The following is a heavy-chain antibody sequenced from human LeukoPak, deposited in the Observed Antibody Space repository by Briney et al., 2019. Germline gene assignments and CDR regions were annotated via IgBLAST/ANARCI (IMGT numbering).Heavy chain of an antibody. J-gene: IGHJ5*02. V-gene: IGHV4-30-4*01. D-gene: IGHD3-22*01. Sequence: PLKTLSLNFTVSGGSLSRGGYFWRLVRQPPRKGLEWIAYMYYSGSTYYNPSLKSRVTMSADTSKDQLSLKLSSVTAADTAVYYCARPYYYDSRIDPWGQGILVTVSS. CDR1: GGSLSRGGYF. CDR3: ARPYYYDSRIDP. CDR2: MYYSGST.